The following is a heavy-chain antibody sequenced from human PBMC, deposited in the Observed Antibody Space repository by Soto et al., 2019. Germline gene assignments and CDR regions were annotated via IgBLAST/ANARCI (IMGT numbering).Heavy chain of an antibody. CDR3: ARAGIAAAGPPYYYYYMDV. CDR2: IYSGGST. V-gene: IGHV3-53*04. CDR1: GFTVSSNY. D-gene: IGHD6-13*01. Sequence: EVQLVESGGGLVQPGGSLRLSCAASGFTVSSNYMSWVRQAPGKGLEGASVIYSGGSTYYADSVKGRFTISRHNSKNTLYLQMNSLRAEDTAVYYCARAGIAAAGPPYYYYYMDVWGKGTTVTVSS. J-gene: IGHJ6*03.